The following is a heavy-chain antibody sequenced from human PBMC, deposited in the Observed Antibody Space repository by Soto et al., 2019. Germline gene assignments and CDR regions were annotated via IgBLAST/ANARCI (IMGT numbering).Heavy chain of an antibody. CDR2: IWYDGSNK. V-gene: IGHV3-33*01. Sequence: QVQLVESGGGVVQPGRSLRLSCAASGFTFSSYGMHWVRQAPGKGLEWVAVIWYDGSNKYYADSVKGRFTISRDNSKNTLYLQMNSLRAEDTAVYYCARALGDCSGGSCYSAWFDPWGQGTLVTVSS. J-gene: IGHJ5*02. CDR1: GFTFSSYG. D-gene: IGHD2-15*01. CDR3: ARALGDCSGGSCYSAWFDP.